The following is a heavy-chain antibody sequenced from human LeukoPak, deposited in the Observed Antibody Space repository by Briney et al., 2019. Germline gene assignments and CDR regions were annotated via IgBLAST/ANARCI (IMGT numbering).Heavy chain of an antibody. CDR1: GFSFSSYS. CDR2: ISSSSSYI. Sequence: PGGSLRLSCAASGFSFSSYSITWVRQAPGQGLEWVSSISSSSSYIYYADSVKGRFTISRDNAKNSLYLQMNSLRAEDTAVYYCARDGSGYESIYYYYYMDVWGKGTTVTVSS. V-gene: IGHV3-21*01. D-gene: IGHD5-12*01. CDR3: ARDGSGYESIYYYYYMDV. J-gene: IGHJ6*03.